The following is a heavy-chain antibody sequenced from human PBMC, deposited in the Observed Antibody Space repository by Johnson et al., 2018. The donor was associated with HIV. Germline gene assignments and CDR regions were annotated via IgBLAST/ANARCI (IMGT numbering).Heavy chain of an antibody. V-gene: IGHV3-66*01. Sequence: MLLVESGGALVQPGGSLRLSCAASGFTVSSNYMNWVRQAQGKGLEWVSVIYSGDNTFHADSVKGRFIISSDNSKNTLYLQMNCLRAEDTAVYSCARDLDTAMVTCAFDIWGQGTMVTVSS. D-gene: IGHD5-18*01. CDR1: GFTVSSNY. CDR3: ARDLDTAMVTCAFDI. CDR2: IYSGDNT. J-gene: IGHJ3*02.